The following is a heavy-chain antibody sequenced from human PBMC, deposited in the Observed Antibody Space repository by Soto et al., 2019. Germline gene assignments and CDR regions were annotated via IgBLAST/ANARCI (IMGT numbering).Heavy chain of an antibody. CDR3: ARDYGDCTNGVCYMGYFDY. Sequence: EVQLVESGGGLVQPGGSLRLSCAASGFTFSSYSMNWVRQAPGKGLEWVSYISSSSSTIYNADSVKGRFTISRDNAKNSLYLQMNSLRDEDTAVYYCARDYGDCTNGVCYMGYFDYWGQGTLVTVSS. V-gene: IGHV3-48*02. CDR1: GFTFSSYS. D-gene: IGHD2-8*01. J-gene: IGHJ4*02. CDR2: ISSSSSTI.